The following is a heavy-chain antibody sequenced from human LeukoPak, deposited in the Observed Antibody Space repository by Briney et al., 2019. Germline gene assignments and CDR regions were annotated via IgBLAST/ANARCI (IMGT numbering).Heavy chain of an antibody. D-gene: IGHD5-18*01. Sequence: KPSETLSLTCAVSGYSISSGYYWGWIRQPPGKGLEWIGSIYHSGSTYYNPSLKSRVTISVDTSKNQFSLKLSSVTAADTAVYYWARQGYSYGTRRQFDYWGQGTLVTVSS. CDR3: ARQGYSYGTRRQFDY. CDR1: GYSISSGYY. CDR2: IYHSGST. V-gene: IGHV4-38-2*01. J-gene: IGHJ4*02.